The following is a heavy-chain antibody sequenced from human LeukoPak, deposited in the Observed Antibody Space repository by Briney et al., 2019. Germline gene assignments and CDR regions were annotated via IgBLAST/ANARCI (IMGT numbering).Heavy chain of an antibody. V-gene: IGHV5-51*01. D-gene: IGHD4-23*01. Sequence: WESLKISCKGSGVTFTSYWIDWVPQMPGKGLEWVGIIYPGDSDTRYSPSFRGQVTFSADKSIRTLYLQWSSIKASDTAIYYCARVVTLTPPFGPWAQGPRVTVSS. CDR2: IYPGDSDT. CDR3: ARVVTLTPPFGP. J-gene: IGHJ5*02. CDR1: GVTFTSYW.